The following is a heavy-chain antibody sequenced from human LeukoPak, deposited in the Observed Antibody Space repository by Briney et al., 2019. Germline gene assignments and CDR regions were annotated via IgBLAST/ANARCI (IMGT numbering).Heavy chain of an antibody. Sequence: KQSQTLSLTCAISGDSVSSNSVAWSWIRQSSSRGLEWLGRTYYRSQWYNEYAASVRGRITINPDTSKNQFSLQLNSVTPEDTAVYYCARDQYCSSFACSFDYWGQGTLVTVSS. D-gene: IGHD2-2*01. CDR2: TYYRSQWYN. CDR1: GDSVSSNSVA. J-gene: IGHJ4*02. V-gene: IGHV6-1*01. CDR3: ARDQYCSSFACSFDY.